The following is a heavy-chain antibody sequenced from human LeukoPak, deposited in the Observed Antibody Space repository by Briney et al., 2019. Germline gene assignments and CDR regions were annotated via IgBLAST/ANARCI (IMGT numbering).Heavy chain of an antibody. D-gene: IGHD6-13*01. CDR1: GFTFSTYA. V-gene: IGHV3-23*01. J-gene: IGHJ4*02. CDR3: AKDCYSSSCLDY. CDR2: ISGSGGST. Sequence: GGSLRLSCAASGFTFSTYAMSWVRQAPGKGLEWVSAISGSGGSTYYADSVKGRFTISRDNSKNTLYLQMNSLRAEDTALYYCAKDCYSSSCLDYWGQGTLVTVSS.